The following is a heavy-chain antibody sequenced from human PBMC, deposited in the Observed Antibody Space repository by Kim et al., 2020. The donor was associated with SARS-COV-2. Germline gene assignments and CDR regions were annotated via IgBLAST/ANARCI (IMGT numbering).Heavy chain of an antibody. Sequence: AKKVQGRVTMTTDTSTSTAYMELRSLRSDDTAVYYCARPDGYNGGYYFDYWGQGTLVTVSS. J-gene: IGHJ4*02. CDR3: ARPDGYNGGYYFDY. D-gene: IGHD5-12*01. V-gene: IGHV1-18*01.